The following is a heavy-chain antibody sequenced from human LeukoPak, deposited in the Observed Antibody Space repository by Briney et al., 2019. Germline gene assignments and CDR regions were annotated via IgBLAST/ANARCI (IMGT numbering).Heavy chain of an antibody. CDR3: ARGTGARGGSVTYALNN. CDR2: IYPGDSDT. D-gene: IGHD3-10*01. V-gene: IGHV5-51*01. Sequence: GEPLKISCKTSEYPFVTYWIAWVRQLPGKGLDWMGIIYPGDSDTRYSPSVQGQVTISADNSISTAYLQWSSLKASDAAMYYCARGTGARGGSVTYALNNWGQGTLVTVSS. CDR1: EYPFVTYW. J-gene: IGHJ4*02.